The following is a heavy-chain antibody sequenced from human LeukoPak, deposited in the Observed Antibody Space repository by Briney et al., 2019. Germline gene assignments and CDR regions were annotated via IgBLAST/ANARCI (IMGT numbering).Heavy chain of an antibody. J-gene: IGHJ3*02. CDR1: GFTFSSYS. CDR2: ISSSSSYI. V-gene: IGHV3-21*01. D-gene: IGHD3-22*01. Sequence: PGGSLRLSCAASGFTFSSYSMNWVRQAPGKGLEWVSSISSSSSYIYYADSVKGRFTISRDNAKNSLYLQMNSLRAEDTAVYYCARDPNYYGSSGYYAFDIWGQGTMVTVSS. CDR3: ARDPNYYGSSGYYAFDI.